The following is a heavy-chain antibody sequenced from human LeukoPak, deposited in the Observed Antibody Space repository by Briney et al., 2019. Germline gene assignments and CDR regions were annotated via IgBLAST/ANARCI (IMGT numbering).Heavy chain of an antibody. CDR3: AKGGYTVYYFDY. J-gene: IGHJ4*02. CDR1: GFTFSSYG. Sequence: GRSLRLSCAASGFTFSSYGMHWVRHAPGKGLEWVAVISYDGSNKYYADSVKGRFTISRDNSKNTLYLQMNSLRAEDTAVDYCAKGGYTVYYFDYWGQGTLVTVSS. D-gene: IGHD6-25*01. V-gene: IGHV3-30*18. CDR2: ISYDGSNK.